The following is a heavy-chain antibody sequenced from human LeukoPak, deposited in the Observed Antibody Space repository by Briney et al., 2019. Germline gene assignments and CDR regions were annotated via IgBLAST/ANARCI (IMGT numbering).Heavy chain of an antibody. J-gene: IGHJ4*02. D-gene: IGHD4-23*01. Sequence: GGSLRLSCAASGFSFRGYYMSWIRQAPGKGLEWVAYISDSGSYTNHADSVRGRFTISRDNAKKSLFLQMINLRADDTAVYFCARTVGRGPGGHFDYWGQGALVTVSS. CDR2: ISDSGSYT. CDR1: GFSFRGYY. CDR3: ARTVGRGPGGHFDY. V-gene: IGHV3-11*03.